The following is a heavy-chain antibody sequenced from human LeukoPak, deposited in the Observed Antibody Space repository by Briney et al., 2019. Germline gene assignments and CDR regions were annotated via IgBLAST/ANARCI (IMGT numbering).Heavy chain of an antibody. Sequence: GESLKISCKGSGYSFTSYWISWVRQMPGKGLEWMGRIDPSDSYTNYSPSFQGHVTISADKSISTAYLQWSSLKASDTAMYYCARHIPRARGPDFDWSLVDYWGQGTLVTVSS. CDR2: IDPSDSYT. CDR1: GYSFTSYW. V-gene: IGHV5-10-1*01. J-gene: IGHJ4*02. CDR3: ARHIPRARGPDFDWSLVDY. D-gene: IGHD3-9*01.